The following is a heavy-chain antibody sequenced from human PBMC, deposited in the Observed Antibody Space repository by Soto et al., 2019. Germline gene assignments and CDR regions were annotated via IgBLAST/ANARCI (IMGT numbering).Heavy chain of an antibody. CDR2: ISAYNGNT. V-gene: IGHV1-18*01. J-gene: IGHJ4*02. D-gene: IGHD6-6*01. Sequence: QVQLVQSGAEVKKPGASVKVSCKASGYTFTSYGISWVRQAPGQGLEWMGWISAYNGNTNYAQKLQGRVTMTTDTSASTAYMELRSLRSDDTAVYYCARVPHIRGQLAPFDYWGQGTLVTVSS. CDR3: ARVPHIRGQLAPFDY. CDR1: GYTFTSYG.